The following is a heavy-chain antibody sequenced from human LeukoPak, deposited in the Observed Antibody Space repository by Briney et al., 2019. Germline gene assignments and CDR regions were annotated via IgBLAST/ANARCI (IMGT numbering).Heavy chain of an antibody. J-gene: IGHJ4*02. CDR3: ATGYYFGSGSYGYLDY. V-gene: IGHV3-7*05. Sequence: GGSLRLSCAASGSTFSNYWMIWVRQAPGKGLEWVGNIKQDGSEKRYADSVRGRFSISRDNAQTSLYLQMNSLRAEDTAVYYCATGYYFGSGSYGYLDYWGQGTLVTVSS. D-gene: IGHD3-10*01. CDR2: IKQDGSEK. CDR1: GSTFSNYW.